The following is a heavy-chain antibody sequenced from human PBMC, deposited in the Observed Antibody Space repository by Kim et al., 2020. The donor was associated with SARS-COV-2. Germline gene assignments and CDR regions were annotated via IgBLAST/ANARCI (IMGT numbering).Heavy chain of an antibody. CDR2: INASGGT. J-gene: IGHJ4*02. D-gene: IGHD6-13*01. Sequence: VPGASLSRYYWSWIRQSPEKGLEWIGEINASGGTNYNPSLKSRLTMSVDTSRNQFSLNLRSVTDADTAVYYCASLSSSWPGIDYWGQGTLVTVS. V-gene: IGHV4-34*01. CDR1: GASLSRYY. CDR3: ASLSSSWPGIDY.